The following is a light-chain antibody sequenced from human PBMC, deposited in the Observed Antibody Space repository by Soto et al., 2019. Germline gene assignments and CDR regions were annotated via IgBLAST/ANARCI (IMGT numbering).Light chain of an antibody. V-gene: IGLV1-44*01. CDR2: NND. CDR3: AAWDDSLNAGV. Sequence: QSVLTQPPSASGTPGQRVTISCSGSSSSIGSNTVNWYQQLPGTAPKLLIYNNDQRPSGVPDRFSGSKSGTSASLDISGLQSEDEAGYYCAAWDDSLNAGVFGGGTKVTVL. J-gene: IGLJ3*02. CDR1: SSSIGSNT.